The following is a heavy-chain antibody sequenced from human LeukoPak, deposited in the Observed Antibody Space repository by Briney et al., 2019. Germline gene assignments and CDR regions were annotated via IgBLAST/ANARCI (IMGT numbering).Heavy chain of an antibody. CDR2: MNPNSGNT. D-gene: IGHD6-19*01. J-gene: IGHJ6*02. CDR3: AREKGGGWSLFGMDV. CDR1: GYTFTSYD. Sequence: GASVTVSCKASGYTFTSYDINWVRQAAGQGLEWMGWMNPNSGNTGYAQKFQGRVTMTRNTSISTAYMELSSLRSEDTAVYYCAREKGGGWSLFGMDVWGQGTTVTVSS. V-gene: IGHV1-8*01.